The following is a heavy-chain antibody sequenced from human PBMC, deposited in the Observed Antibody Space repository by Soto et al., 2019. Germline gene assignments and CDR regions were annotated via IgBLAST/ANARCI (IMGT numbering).Heavy chain of an antibody. CDR3: ARVTAAGTYYYYYYMDV. V-gene: IGHV4-59*01. CDR2: IYYSGST. J-gene: IGHJ6*03. Sequence: SETLSLTCTVSGGSISSYYWSWIRQPPGKGLEWIGYIYYSGSTNYNPSLKSRVTISVDTSKNQFSLKLSSVTAADTAVYYCARVTAAGTYYYYYYMDVWGKGTTVTVSS. D-gene: IGHD6-13*01. CDR1: GGSISSYY.